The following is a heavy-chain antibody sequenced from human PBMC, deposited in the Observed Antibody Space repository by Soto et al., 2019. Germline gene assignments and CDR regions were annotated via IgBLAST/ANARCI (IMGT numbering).Heavy chain of an antibody. CDR3: ARPIAVAGGDFDY. CDR1: GFTFSNYW. V-gene: IGHV3-74*01. J-gene: IGHJ4*02. Sequence: EVQLVESGGGLVQPGGSLRLSCAASGFTFSNYWMHWVRQAPGKGLVWVSRINSDGSSISYADSVKGRFAISRDNAKHTLYLRMDSLRAEDTAVYYCARPIAVAGGDFDYWGQGTLVTVSS. CDR2: INSDGSSI. D-gene: IGHD6-19*01.